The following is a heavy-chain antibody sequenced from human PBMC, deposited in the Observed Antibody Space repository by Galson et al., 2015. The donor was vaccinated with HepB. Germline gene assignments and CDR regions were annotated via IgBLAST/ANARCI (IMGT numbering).Heavy chain of an antibody. D-gene: IGHD2-21*01. CDR3: AREYCGGDCYYFYFDY. V-gene: IGHV3-48*01. Sequence: SLRLSCAASGFTFSSYSMNWVRQAPGKGLEWVSYISSSSSTIYYADSVKGRFTISRDNAKNSLYLQMNSLRAEDTAVYYCAREYCGGDCYYFYFDYWGQGTLVTVSS. CDR1: GFTFSSYS. J-gene: IGHJ4*02. CDR2: ISSSSSTI.